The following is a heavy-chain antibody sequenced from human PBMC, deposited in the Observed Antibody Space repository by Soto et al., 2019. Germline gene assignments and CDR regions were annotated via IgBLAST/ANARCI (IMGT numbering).Heavy chain of an antibody. D-gene: IGHD3-10*02. Sequence: EVQLLESGGGVVQPGGSLRLSCAASGFTFSAYAMSWVRQAPGKGLEWVSVISGSGGATYYADSVKGRFTISRDNSKNSLYGKMNCMRAEATAVYYWARQDHVPTWHLKYWGQETLVPVSS. V-gene: IGHV3-23*01. CDR2: ISGSGGAT. CDR3: ARQDHVPTWHLKY. CDR1: GFTFSAYA. J-gene: IGHJ4*02.